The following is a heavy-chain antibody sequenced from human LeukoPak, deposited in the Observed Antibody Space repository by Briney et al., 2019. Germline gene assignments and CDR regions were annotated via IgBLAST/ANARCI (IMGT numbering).Heavy chain of an antibody. Sequence: GSLRLSCAASGFTFSSYAMSWVRQPPGKGLEWIGSIYYSGSTYYNPSLKSRVTISVDTSKNQFSLKLSSVTAADTAVYYCARGRGHSSWVGGAEYFQHWGQGTLVTVSS. CDR3: ARGRGHSSWVGGAEYFQH. CDR1: GFTFSSYA. D-gene: IGHD6-13*01. V-gene: IGHV4-39*07. J-gene: IGHJ1*01. CDR2: IYYSGST.